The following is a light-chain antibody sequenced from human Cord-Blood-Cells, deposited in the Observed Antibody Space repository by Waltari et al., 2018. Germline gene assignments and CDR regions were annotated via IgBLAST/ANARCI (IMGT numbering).Light chain of an antibody. Sequence: DIVMTQSPDSLAVSLGERATINCKSSQSVLYSSNNKNYLAWYQQKPGQPPKLLHFWASTRESGVPDRFSGSGSGTDFTLTISSLQAEDVAVYYCQQYYSTPPTFGGGTKVEIK. V-gene: IGKV4-1*01. CDR3: QQYYSTPPT. CDR2: WAS. J-gene: IGKJ4*01. CDR1: QSVLYSSNNKNY.